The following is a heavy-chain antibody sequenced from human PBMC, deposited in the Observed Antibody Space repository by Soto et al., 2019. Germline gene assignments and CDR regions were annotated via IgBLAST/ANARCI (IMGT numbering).Heavy chain of an antibody. CDR3: ARGQGGYYYYMDV. CDR1: GFTFSDYG. J-gene: IGHJ6*03. Sequence: QEHLVESGGGVVQPGRSLRLSCAASGFTFSDYGMHWVRQAPGKGLEWVAVVWYDGTNKYYADSVKGRFTISRDNSKNTQYVQMNSLRAEDTAVYYCARGQGGYYYYMDVWGKGTTVTVSS. CDR2: VWYDGTNK. D-gene: IGHD3-16*01. V-gene: IGHV3-33*01.